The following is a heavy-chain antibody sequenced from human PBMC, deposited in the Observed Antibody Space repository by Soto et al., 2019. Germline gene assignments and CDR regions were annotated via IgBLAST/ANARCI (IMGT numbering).Heavy chain of an antibody. CDR2: INHSGST. J-gene: IGHJ4*02. V-gene: IGHV4-34*01. D-gene: IGHD6-13*01. CDR1: GGSFSGYY. Sequence: SETLSLTCAVYGGSFSGYYWSWIRQPPGKGLEWIGEINHSGSTNYNPSLKSRVTVSVDTSKNQFSLKLSSVTAADTAVYYCARGPSLPYSSSWYYYWGQGTLVTVSS. CDR3: ARGPSLPYSSSWYYY.